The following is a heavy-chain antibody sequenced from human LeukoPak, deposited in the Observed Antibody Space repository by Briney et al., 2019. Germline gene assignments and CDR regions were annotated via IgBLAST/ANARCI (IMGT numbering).Heavy chain of an antibody. Sequence: GESLKISCKGSGYSFTSYWIGWVRQMPGKGLEWMGIIYPGDSDTRYSPSFQGQVTISADKSISTAYLQWSSLKASDTAMYYYARSPIVVVPAATNYYYYMDVWGKGTTVTVSS. D-gene: IGHD2-2*01. CDR1: GYSFTSYW. CDR3: ARSPIVVVPAATNYYYYMDV. V-gene: IGHV5-51*01. J-gene: IGHJ6*03. CDR2: IYPGDSDT.